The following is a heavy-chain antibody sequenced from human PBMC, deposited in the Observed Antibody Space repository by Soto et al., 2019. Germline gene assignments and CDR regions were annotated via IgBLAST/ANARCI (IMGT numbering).Heavy chain of an antibody. CDR3: ANLPGVTTNGDYFDY. CDR1: GFTFSSYD. J-gene: IGHJ4*02. V-gene: IGHV3-30*18. Sequence: QVQLVESGGGVVQPGRSLSLSCAASGFTFSSYDMRWVRQAPGKGLEWVAIISYDGSNKYYGDSVKVRFTISRDNSKNTLYLQMNSMRAEDTAVYYCANLPGVTTNGDYFDYWGQGTLVTV. CDR2: ISYDGSNK. D-gene: IGHD2-8*01.